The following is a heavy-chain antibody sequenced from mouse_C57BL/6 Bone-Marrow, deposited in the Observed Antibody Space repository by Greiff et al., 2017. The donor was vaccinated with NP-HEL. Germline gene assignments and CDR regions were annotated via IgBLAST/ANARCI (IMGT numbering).Heavy chain of an antibody. CDR2: IDPSASYT. V-gene: IGHV1-59*01. CDR1: GYTFTSYW. Sequence: QVQLKQSGAELVRPGTSVKLSCKASGYTFTSYWMHWVKQRPGQGLEWIGVIDPSASYTNYNQKFKGKATLTVDTSSSTAYMQLSSLTSEDSAVYYCARDYDYDWPYYFDYWGQGTTLTVSS. CDR3: ARDYDYDWPYYFDY. D-gene: IGHD2-4*01. J-gene: IGHJ2*01.